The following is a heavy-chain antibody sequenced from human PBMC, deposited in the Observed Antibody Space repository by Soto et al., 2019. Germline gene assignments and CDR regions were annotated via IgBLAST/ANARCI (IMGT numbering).Heavy chain of an antibody. CDR2: IYPGDSDT. D-gene: IGHD6-13*01. Sequence: PGESLKISCKGSGYSFTSYWIGWVRQMPGKGLEWMGIIYPGDSDTRYSPSFQGQVTISADKSISTAYLQWSSLKASDTAMYYCARQLGLVYYYYGMDVWGQGTTVTVSS. V-gene: IGHV5-51*01. CDR3: ARQLGLVYYYYGMDV. CDR1: GYSFTSYW. J-gene: IGHJ6*02.